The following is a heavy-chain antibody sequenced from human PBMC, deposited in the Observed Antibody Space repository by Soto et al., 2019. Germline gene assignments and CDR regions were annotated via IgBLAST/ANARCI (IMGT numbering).Heavy chain of an antibody. D-gene: IGHD2-15*01. Sequence: QVQLVESGGGVVQPGRSLRLSCAASGFTFSSYGMHWVRQAPGKGLEWVAVIWYDGSNKYYADSVKGRFTISRDNSKNTLYLQMNSLRAEDMAVYYCARGPTLYCSGGSCLGVDYWGQGTLVTVSS. CDR3: ARGPTLYCSGGSCLGVDY. J-gene: IGHJ4*02. CDR2: IWYDGSNK. CDR1: GFTFSSYG. V-gene: IGHV3-33*01.